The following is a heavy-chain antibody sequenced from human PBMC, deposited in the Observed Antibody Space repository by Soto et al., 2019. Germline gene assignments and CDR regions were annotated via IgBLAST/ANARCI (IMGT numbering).Heavy chain of an antibody. CDR3: ARDKGRGWPPDFDY. CDR2: IWYDGSNK. J-gene: IGHJ4*02. V-gene: IGHV3-33*01. Sequence: GGSLRLSCAASGFTFCSYGMHWVRQAPGKGLEWVAVIWYDGSNKYYADSVKGRFTISRDNSKNKLYLQMNSLRAEDTFVYYCARDKGRGWPPDFDYWGQGTLVTVSS. D-gene: IGHD6-19*01. CDR1: GFTFCSYG.